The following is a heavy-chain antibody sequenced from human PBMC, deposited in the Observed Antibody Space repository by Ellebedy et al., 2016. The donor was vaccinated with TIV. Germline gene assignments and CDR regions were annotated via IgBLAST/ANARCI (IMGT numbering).Heavy chain of an antibody. CDR1: GYSISSGYY. J-gene: IGHJ4*02. Sequence: MPGGSLRLSCTVSGYSISSGYYWGWVRQPPEKGLEWIGSIYHSGGTFYNPSLKSRVTISIDSSKNQFSLRLTSVTAADTAVYYCARFRDGSNCFDYWGQGILVTVSS. CDR2: IYHSGGT. D-gene: IGHD5-24*01. V-gene: IGHV4-38-2*02. CDR3: ARFRDGSNCFDY.